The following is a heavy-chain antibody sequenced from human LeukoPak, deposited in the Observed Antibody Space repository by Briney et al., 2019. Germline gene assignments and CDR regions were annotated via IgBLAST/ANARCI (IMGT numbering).Heavy chain of an antibody. CDR3: ATSIGHDILTDPHWGYYYYYGMDV. V-gene: IGHV4-59*08. J-gene: IGHJ6*02. CDR2: IYYSGST. Sequence: SETLSLTCTVSGGSISSYYWSWIRQPPGKGLEWIGYIYYSGSTNYNPSLKSRVTISVDTSKNQFSLKLSSVTAADTAVYYCATSIGHDILTDPHWGYYYYYGMDVWGQGTTVTVSS. D-gene: IGHD3-9*01. CDR1: GGSISSYY.